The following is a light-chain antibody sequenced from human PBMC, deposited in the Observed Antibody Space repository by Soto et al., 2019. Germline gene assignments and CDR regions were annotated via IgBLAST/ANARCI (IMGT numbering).Light chain of an antibody. CDR2: GAS. Sequence: EIVMTQSPATLSVSPGERASISCRARQSISTNLAWYQQKPGQPPRLLIYGASTRATGIPARFSGSGSGTDFTLTISSPQSEDFAVYYCQQYDKWPLTFGPGTKVDIE. J-gene: IGKJ3*01. V-gene: IGKV3-15*01. CDR1: QSISTN. CDR3: QQYDKWPLT.